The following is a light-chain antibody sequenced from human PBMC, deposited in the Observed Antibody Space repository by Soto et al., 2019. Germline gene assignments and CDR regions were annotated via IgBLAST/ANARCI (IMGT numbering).Light chain of an antibody. J-gene: IGLJ2*01. CDR2: DVS. Sequence: QSVLTQPRSVSGSPGQSVTISCTGTSTDVGGYNYVSWYQQHPGKAPKLIIYDVSKRPSGVPDRFSGSESGNTASLTISGLQAEDEAYYCCCSYAGSYTLVFGGGTKVTVL. CDR3: CSYAGSYTLV. V-gene: IGLV2-11*01. CDR1: STDVGGYNY.